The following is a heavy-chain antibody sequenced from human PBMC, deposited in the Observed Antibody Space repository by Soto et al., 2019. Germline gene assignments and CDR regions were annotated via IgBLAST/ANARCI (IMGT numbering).Heavy chain of an antibody. Sequence: ASVKVSCKASGFTFSSSGIHWVRQATGQGLEWMGWMNPNSGNTGYAQKFQGRVTMTRNTSISTAYMELSSLRSEDTAVYYCARVPEGWSVTTESGVWFDPWGQGTLVTVSS. D-gene: IGHD4-17*01. V-gene: IGHV1-8*01. J-gene: IGHJ5*02. CDR3: ARVPEGWSVTTESGVWFDP. CDR1: GFTFSSSG. CDR2: MNPNSGNT.